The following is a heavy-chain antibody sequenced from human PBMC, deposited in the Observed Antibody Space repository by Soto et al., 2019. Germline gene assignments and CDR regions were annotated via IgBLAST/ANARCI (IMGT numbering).Heavy chain of an antibody. CDR1: GGSISSGGYY. V-gene: IGHV4-31*03. J-gene: IGHJ4*02. Sequence: SETLSLTCTVSGGSISSGGYYWSWIRQHPGKGLEWIGYIYYSGSTYYNPSLKSRVTISVDTSKNQFSLRLSSVTAADTAVYYCARATQTRPSSYDYVWGSYLPAYYFDYWGQGTLVTVSS. CDR3: ARATQTRPSSYDYVWGSYLPAYYFDY. D-gene: IGHD3-16*02. CDR2: IYYSGST.